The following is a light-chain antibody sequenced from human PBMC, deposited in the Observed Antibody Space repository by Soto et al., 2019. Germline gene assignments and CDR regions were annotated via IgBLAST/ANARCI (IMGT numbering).Light chain of an antibody. J-gene: IGKJ1*01. Sequence: EVVMTQSPATLSMSPGERATLSCRASQSVGTYLAWYQQKPGQSPRLLMYGAATGATGIPARFSGSGSETEFTLTISSLQSEDYAIYYCQQYNDWPWTFGQGTKVEMK. V-gene: IGKV3D-15*01. CDR2: GAA. CDR3: QQYNDWPWT. CDR1: QSVGTY.